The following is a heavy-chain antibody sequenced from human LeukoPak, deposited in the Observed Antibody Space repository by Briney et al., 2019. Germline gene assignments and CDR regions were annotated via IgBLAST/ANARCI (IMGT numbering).Heavy chain of an antibody. CDR3: ARGIWDYDFWSGLEYFDY. V-gene: IGHV1-18*01. CDR2: ISAYNGNT. Sequence: ASVRVSCKASGYTFTSYGISWVRQAPGQGLEWMGWISAYNGNTNYAQKLQGRVTMTTDTSTSTAYMELRSLRSDDTAVYYCARGIWDYDFWSGLEYFDYWGQGTLVTVSS. D-gene: IGHD3-3*01. CDR1: GYTFTSYG. J-gene: IGHJ4*02.